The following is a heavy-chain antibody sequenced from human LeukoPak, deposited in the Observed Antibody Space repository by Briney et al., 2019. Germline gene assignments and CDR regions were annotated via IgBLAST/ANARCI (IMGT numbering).Heavy chain of an antibody. CDR3: VRDRWVDH. J-gene: IGHJ4*02. CDR1: GFIFSRYA. Sequence: GGSLRLSCSASGFIFSRYAMHWVRQAPGKGLEYVSSISSEGKTTYYADSVKGRFTISRDNSKNTLYLQMSSLRPEDTAVYYCVRDRWVDHWGQGTLVTVPS. V-gene: IGHV3-64D*06. CDR2: ISSEGKTT. D-gene: IGHD6-13*01.